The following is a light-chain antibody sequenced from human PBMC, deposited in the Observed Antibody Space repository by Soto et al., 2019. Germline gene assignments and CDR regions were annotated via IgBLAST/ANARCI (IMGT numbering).Light chain of an antibody. Sequence: AIQMTQSPSSLSASVGDRVTISCRASQGIRSDLAWYQQKPGKAPKLLIFAASNLQSGVPSRFSGSGSGTDFTLTISRLQPEDFALYYCQQYDNSPPLTFGGGTKVEF. CDR3: QQYDNSPPLT. V-gene: IGKV1-6*01. CDR2: AAS. CDR1: QGIRSD. J-gene: IGKJ4*01.